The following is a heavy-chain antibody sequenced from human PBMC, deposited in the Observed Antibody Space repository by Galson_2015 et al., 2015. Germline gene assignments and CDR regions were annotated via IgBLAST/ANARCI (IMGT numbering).Heavy chain of an antibody. CDR3: ARVVPSAGEFDY. CDR1: GGSISSYY. CDR2: IYYSGSI. Sequence: ETLSLTCTVSGGSISSYYWSWIRQPPGKGLEWIGYIYYSGSINYNPSLKSRVTISVDTSKNQFSLKLSSVTAADTAVYYCARVVPSAGEFDYWGQGTLVTVSS. V-gene: IGHV4-59*01. D-gene: IGHD2-2*01. J-gene: IGHJ4*02.